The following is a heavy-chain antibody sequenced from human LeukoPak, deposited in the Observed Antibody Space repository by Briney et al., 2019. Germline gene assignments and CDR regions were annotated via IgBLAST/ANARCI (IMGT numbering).Heavy chain of an antibody. CDR3: ARVWSSEWELLYYFDY. CDR2: IYYSGST. J-gene: IGHJ4*02. Sequence: SETLSLTCTVSGGSISIGGYYWSWIRQHPGKGMEWFGYIYYSGSTYYNPSLKSRVTISVDTSKNQFSLKLSSVTAADTAVYYCARVWSSEWELLYYFDYWGQGTLVTVSS. CDR1: GGSISIGGYY. V-gene: IGHV4-31*03. D-gene: IGHD1-26*01.